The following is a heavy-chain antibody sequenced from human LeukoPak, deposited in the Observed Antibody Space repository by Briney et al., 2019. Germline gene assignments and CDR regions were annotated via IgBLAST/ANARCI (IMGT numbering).Heavy chain of an antibody. Sequence: GGSLRLSCAASGFTFTNYWMSWVRQAPGKGLEWVANIKQDGSVKYYVDSVKGRFTISRDNAKNSLYLEMNSLRAEDTAVYYCARIGYSSSCIDYWGQGTLVTVSS. CDR1: GFTFTNYW. J-gene: IGHJ4*02. CDR2: IKQDGSVK. V-gene: IGHV3-7*01. CDR3: ARIGYSSSCIDY. D-gene: IGHD6-13*01.